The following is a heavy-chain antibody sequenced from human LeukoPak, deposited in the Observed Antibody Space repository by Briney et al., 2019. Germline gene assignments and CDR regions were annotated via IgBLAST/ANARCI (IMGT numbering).Heavy chain of an antibody. CDR1: GGSFSGYY. CDR3: ASADYYDSSGYYSPFNY. Sequence: SETLSLTRAVYGGSFSGYYWSWIRQPPGKGLEWIGEINHSGSTNYNPSLKSRVTISVDTSKNQFSLKLSSVTAADTAVYYCASADYYDSSGYYSPFNYWGQGTLVTVSS. J-gene: IGHJ4*02. V-gene: IGHV4-34*01. D-gene: IGHD3-22*01. CDR2: INHSGST.